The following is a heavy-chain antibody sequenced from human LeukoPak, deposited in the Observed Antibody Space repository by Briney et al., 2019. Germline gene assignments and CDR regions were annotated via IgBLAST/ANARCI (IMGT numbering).Heavy chain of an antibody. CDR1: GGSISSYY. Sequence: SETLSLTCTVSGGSISSYYWSWIRQPPGKGLEWIGYIYTSGSTNYNPSLKSRVTISVDTSKNQFSLKLSSVTAADTAVYYCARSPSRGLLQYSSSGYYYMDVWGKGTTVTVSS. CDR3: ARSPSRGLLQYSSSGYYYMDV. J-gene: IGHJ6*03. V-gene: IGHV4-4*09. D-gene: IGHD6-6*01. CDR2: IYTSGST.